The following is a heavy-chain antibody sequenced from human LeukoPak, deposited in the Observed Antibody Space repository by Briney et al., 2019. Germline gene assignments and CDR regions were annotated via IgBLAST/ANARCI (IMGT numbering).Heavy chain of an antibody. CDR3: ARARATGSVTIGI. V-gene: IGHV3-30-3*01. D-gene: IGHD4-17*01. J-gene: IGHJ4*02. CDR2: MSNDGNSK. Sequence: GRSLRLSCAASGFTFSSYTRHWVRQAPGKGLEWVAVMSNDGNSKYYAGSVKGRFTISRDTSKSTLDLQMNGLRPEDTAVYYCARARATGSVTIGIWGQGTMVTVSS. CDR1: GFTFSSYT.